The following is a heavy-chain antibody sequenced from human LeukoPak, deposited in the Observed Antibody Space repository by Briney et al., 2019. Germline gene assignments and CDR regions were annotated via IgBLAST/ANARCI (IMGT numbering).Heavy chain of an antibody. CDR2: IPTSGDI. Sequence: SETLSLTCTVSGDSIRNSYWSWIRKPPGKGLEWIGYIPTSGDINYNPSLTSRVTISLQTSKNQVSLKVNSVTAADTAVYFCARVKVNTAMALQYYHYYMDVWGKGTTVIVSS. CDR3: ARVKVNTAMALQYYHYYMDV. D-gene: IGHD5-18*01. J-gene: IGHJ6*03. V-gene: IGHV4-59*01. CDR1: GDSIRNSY.